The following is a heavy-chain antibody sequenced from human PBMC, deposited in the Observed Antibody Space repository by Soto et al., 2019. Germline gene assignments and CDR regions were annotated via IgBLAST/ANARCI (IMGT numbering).Heavy chain of an antibody. CDR1: GGTFSSYA. D-gene: IGHD6-6*01. CDR2: IIPIFGTA. J-gene: IGHJ6*02. V-gene: IGHV1-69*01. CDR3: ARRGRIAARPGYYYYFGMDV. Sequence: QVQLVQSGAEVKKPGSSVKVSCKASGGTFSSYAISWVRQAPGQGLEWMGGIIPIFGTANYAQKFQGRVTITADESTSIAYMELSSLRSEDTAVYYCARRGRIAARPGYYYYFGMDVWGQGTTVTVSS.